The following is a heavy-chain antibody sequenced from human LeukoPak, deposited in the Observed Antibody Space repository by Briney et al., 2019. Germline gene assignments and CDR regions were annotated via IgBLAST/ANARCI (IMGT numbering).Heavy chain of an antibody. Sequence: PSETLSLTRTVSGGSISSYYWSWIRQPPGKGLEWIGYIYYSGSTNYNPSLKSRVTISVDTSKNQFSLKLSSVTAADTAVYYCARVKNYYDSSGYPYYFDYWGQGTLVTVSS. V-gene: IGHV4-59*01. CDR1: GGSISSYY. J-gene: IGHJ4*02. D-gene: IGHD3-22*01. CDR3: ARVKNYYDSSGYPYYFDY. CDR2: IYYSGST.